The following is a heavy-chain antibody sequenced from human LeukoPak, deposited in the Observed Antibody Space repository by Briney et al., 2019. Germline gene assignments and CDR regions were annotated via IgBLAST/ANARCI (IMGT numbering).Heavy chain of an antibody. J-gene: IGHJ4*01. Sequence: PGGSQTLFCAASGFTFSSYEMNWARQAPGKGLEWVSYISSSGSSIYYVDSVKGRFTISRDNAKNSLYLQMNSLRAGDTGVYYCARDPEDYDVLTGYYPHYFDYWGHGNLFTVSS. CDR1: GFTFSSYE. V-gene: IGHV3-48*03. CDR3: ARDPEDYDVLTGYYPHYFDY. D-gene: IGHD3-9*01. CDR2: ISSSGSSI.